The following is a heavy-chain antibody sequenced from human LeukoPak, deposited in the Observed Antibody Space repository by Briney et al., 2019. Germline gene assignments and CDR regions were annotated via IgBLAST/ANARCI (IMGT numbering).Heavy chain of an antibody. D-gene: IGHD2/OR15-2a*01. J-gene: IGHJ4*02. CDR2: ISSSSSYI. CDR1: GFTFSSYS. Sequence: GGSLRLSCAASGFTFSSYSMNWVRHAPGKGLECVSSISSSSSYIYYADSVKGRFTISRDNAKNSLYLQMNSLRAEDTAVYYCARAFYGGNFDYWGQGTLVTVSS. CDR3: ARAFYGGNFDY. V-gene: IGHV3-21*01.